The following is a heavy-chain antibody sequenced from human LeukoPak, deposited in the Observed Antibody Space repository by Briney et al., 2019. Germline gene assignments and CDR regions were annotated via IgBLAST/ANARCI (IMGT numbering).Heavy chain of an antibody. D-gene: IGHD3-22*01. CDR2: VNPSGST. CDR1: GGSFSGYY. Sequence: SETLSLTCAVYGGSFSGYYWTWIRQTPEKGLEWIGEVNPSGSTNYNPSLKSRVTISVDTSKNQFSLELSSVTAADTAVYYCARGRQDVTMIVVVMTAVSYYLDVWGKGTTVTVS. J-gene: IGHJ6*03. V-gene: IGHV4-34*01. CDR3: ARGRQDVTMIVVVMTAVSYYLDV.